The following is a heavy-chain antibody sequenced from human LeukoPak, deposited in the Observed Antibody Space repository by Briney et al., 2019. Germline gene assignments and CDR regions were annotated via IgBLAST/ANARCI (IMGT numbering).Heavy chain of an antibody. J-gene: IGHJ4*02. Sequence: GRSLRLPCAGSGFIFNNYAMHWVRQPPGKGLEWVSGISWNSGTIDYADSVRGRFTISRDNAKNSLYLQMDSLRVEDTAFYYCAKDNRRHYTSGPNPDSLHWGQGALVTVSS. CDR1: GFIFNNYA. CDR3: AKDNRRHYTSGPNPDSLH. V-gene: IGHV3-9*01. D-gene: IGHD6-19*01. CDR2: ISWNSGTI.